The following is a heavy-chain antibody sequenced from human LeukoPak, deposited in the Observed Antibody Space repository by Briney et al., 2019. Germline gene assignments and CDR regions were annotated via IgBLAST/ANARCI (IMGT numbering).Heavy chain of an antibody. CDR1: GGSISSYY. D-gene: IGHD2-15*01. Sequence: SETLSLTCTVSGGSISSYYWSWIRQPPGKGLEWIGYIYYSGSTNYNPSLKSRVTISVDTSRDQFSLKLTSVTAADTAVYYRARQTILGYCSGGSCPAPYYYYGMDVWGQGTTVTVSS. J-gene: IGHJ6*02. CDR3: ARQTILGYCSGGSCPAPYYYYGMDV. V-gene: IGHV4-59*08. CDR2: IYYSGST.